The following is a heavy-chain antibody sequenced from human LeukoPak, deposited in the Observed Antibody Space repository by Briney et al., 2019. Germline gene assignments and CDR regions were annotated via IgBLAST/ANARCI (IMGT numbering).Heavy chain of an antibody. Sequence: SETLSLTCTVSGGSISSSPYYWGWIRQPPGKGLEWIGTIYYSGSTYYNPSLKSRVTISVDTSKNQFYLKLTSVTAADTAVYYCARPIPSRLGWFDPCGEGALVTASS. CDR1: GGSISSSPYY. V-gene: IGHV4-39*01. CDR2: IYYSGST. J-gene: IGHJ5*02. D-gene: IGHD1-1*01. CDR3: ARPIPSRLGWFDP.